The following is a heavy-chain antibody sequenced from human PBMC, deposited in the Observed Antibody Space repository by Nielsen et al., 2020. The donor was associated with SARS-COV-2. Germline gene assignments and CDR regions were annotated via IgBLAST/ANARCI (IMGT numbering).Heavy chain of an antibody. CDR2: IKQDGSEK. CDR3: ARDMGDYVWGSYRYSWYFDY. CDR1: GFTFSSYW. V-gene: IGHV3-7*01. D-gene: IGHD3-16*02. J-gene: IGHJ4*02. Sequence: GESLKISCAASGFTFSSYWMSWVRQAPGKGLEWVANIKQDGSEKYYVDSVKGRFTISRDNAKNSLYLQMNSLRAEDTAVYYCARDMGDYVWGSYRYSWYFDYCGQGTLVTVSS.